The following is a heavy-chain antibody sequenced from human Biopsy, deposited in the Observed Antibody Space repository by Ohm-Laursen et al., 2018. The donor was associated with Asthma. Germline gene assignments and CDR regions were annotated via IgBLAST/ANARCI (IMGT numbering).Heavy chain of an antibody. CDR2: IYWDDDK. CDR3: VHTLVGLKAFDF. Sequence: TQTLTLTPTFSGFSLSTSGGGVGWIRQPPGKALEWLGNIYWDDDKRYSPSLQSRLTITRDTPKDQVVLTMTNMGPVDTGTYYCVHTLVGLKAFDFWGQGTLVTVSS. V-gene: IGHV2-5*02. D-gene: IGHD1-26*01. J-gene: IGHJ4*02. CDR1: GFSLSTSGGG.